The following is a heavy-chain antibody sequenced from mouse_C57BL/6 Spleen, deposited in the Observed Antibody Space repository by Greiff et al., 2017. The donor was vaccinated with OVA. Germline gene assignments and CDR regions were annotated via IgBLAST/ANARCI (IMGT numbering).Heavy chain of an antibody. V-gene: IGHV1-69*01. CDR2: IDPSDSYT. CDR3: ARRDPYYGNPYYAMDY. Sequence: QVQLQQPGAELVMPGASVKLSCKASGYTFTSYWMHWVKQRPGQGLEWIGEIDPSDSYTNYNQKFKGKSTLTVDKSSSTAYMQLGSLTSEDSAVYYCARRDPYYGNPYYAMDYWGQGTSVTVSS. J-gene: IGHJ4*01. CDR1: GYTFTSYW. D-gene: IGHD2-10*01.